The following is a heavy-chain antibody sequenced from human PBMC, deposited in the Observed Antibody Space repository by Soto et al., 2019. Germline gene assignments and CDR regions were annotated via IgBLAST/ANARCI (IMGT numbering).Heavy chain of an antibody. J-gene: IGHJ4*02. CDR1: GFSFSSYS. CDR3: ASGPLDY. Sequence: EVQLVESGGGLVQPGGSLRLSCAASGFSFSSYSMNWVRQTPGKGLEWVSNISSSSSTMYYADSVKGRFTISRDDAKNSLYLQMNSLRDGDTAVYYCASGPLDYWGQGTLVTVSS. V-gene: IGHV3-48*02. D-gene: IGHD3-16*02. CDR2: ISSSSSTM.